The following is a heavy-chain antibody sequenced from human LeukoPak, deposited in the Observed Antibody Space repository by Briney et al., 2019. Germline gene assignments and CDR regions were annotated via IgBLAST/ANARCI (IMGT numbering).Heavy chain of an antibody. Sequence: GRSLRLSCAASGFTFSSYGMHWVRQAPGKGLEWVAVISYDGSNKYYADSVKGRFTISRDNSKNTLYLQMNSLRAEDTAVYYCAKDRGGYGVPGYYYYGMDVWGQGTTDTVSS. CDR3: AKDRGGYGVPGYYYYGMDV. J-gene: IGHJ6*02. CDR1: GFTFSSYG. CDR2: ISYDGSNK. V-gene: IGHV3-30*18. D-gene: IGHD5-12*01.